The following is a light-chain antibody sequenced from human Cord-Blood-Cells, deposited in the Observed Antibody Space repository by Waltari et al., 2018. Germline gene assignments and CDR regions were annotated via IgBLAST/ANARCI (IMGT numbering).Light chain of an antibody. CDR1: QSVSSN. CDR2: GAS. J-gene: IGKJ4*01. Sequence: EIVMTKSPATLSVSPGERATLSCRASQSVSSNLAWYQQKPGQAPRLLIYGASTRATDIPARFSGSGSGTEFTLTISSLQSEDFAVYYCQQYNNWPPLTFGGGTKVEIK. CDR3: QQYNNWPPLT. V-gene: IGKV3-15*01.